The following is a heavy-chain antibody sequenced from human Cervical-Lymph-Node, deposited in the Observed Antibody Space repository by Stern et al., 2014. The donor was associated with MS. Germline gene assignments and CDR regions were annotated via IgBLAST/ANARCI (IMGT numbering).Heavy chain of an antibody. Sequence: VQLLESGGGVVQPGRSLRLSCAASGFAFRTYAMHWVRQAPGKGLEWVTVISYDGSTKYYADSVKGRFTISRDNSKNTLYLQMNSLRVEDTAMYYCARAPGDYELDHWGQGTLITVSS. D-gene: IGHD3-22*01. J-gene: IGHJ4*02. CDR2: ISYDGSTK. CDR1: GFAFRTYA. V-gene: IGHV3-30-3*01. CDR3: ARAPGDYELDH.